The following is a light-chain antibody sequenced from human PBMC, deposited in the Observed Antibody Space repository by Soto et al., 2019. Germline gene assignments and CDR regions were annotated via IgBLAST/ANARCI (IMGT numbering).Light chain of an antibody. V-gene: IGKV3-15*01. CDR3: QQYNNWPPT. CDR2: GAS. Sequence: EIVLTQSPGTLSLSPGERATLSCGASQRVTSNLAWYQQKPGQAPRLLIYGASTRATGIPARFSGSGSGTEFTLTISSLQSEDFAVYYCQQYNNWPPTFGQGTKVDIK. J-gene: IGKJ1*01. CDR1: QRVTSN.